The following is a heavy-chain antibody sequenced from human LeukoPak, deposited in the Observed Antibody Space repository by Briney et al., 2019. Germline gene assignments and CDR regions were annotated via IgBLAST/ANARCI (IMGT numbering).Heavy chain of an antibody. CDR3: AKDIPPEYDYVWGSYRRPRTPTSYLLHY. V-gene: IGHV3-11*01. CDR1: GFTFSDYY. CDR2: ISSSGSTI. Sequence: GGSLRLSCAASGFTFSDYYMSWIRQAPGKGLEGVSYISSSGSTIYYADSVKGRFTISRDNAKNSLYLQMNSLRAEDTSVYYCAKDIPPEYDYVWGSYRRPRTPTSYLLHYWGQGTLVTVSS. J-gene: IGHJ4*02. D-gene: IGHD3-16*02.